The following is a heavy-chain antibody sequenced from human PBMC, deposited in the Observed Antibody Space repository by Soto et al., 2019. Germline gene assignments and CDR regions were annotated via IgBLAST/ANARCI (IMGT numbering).Heavy chain of an antibody. CDR2: IHYSGST. Sequence: QVQLLESGPGLVKPSETLSLTCTVSGDSIGTTHSYWAWIRQSPGKGLEWIGNIHYSGSTYYMSSLRSRVTLSVDTSKNQFSLRRTSVTAEDRAVYYCARHEGNGNVWPLDYWGQGILVTVSS. D-gene: IGHD2-8*01. V-gene: IGHV4-39*01. CDR1: GDSIGTTHSY. J-gene: IGHJ4*02. CDR3: ARHEGNGNVWPLDY.